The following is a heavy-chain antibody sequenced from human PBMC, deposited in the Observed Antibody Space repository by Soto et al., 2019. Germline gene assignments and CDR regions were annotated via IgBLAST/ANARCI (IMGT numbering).Heavy chain of an antibody. CDR1: GYTFTGYY. CDR3: ARGITMVRGVLLDAFDI. Sequence: QVQLVQSGAEVKKPGASVKVSCKASGYTFTGYYMHWVRQAPGQGLEWMGWINPNSGGTNYAQKCQGWVTMTRGPSISTAYLELSRLRSDDTAVYYCARGITMVRGVLLDAFDIWGQGTMVTVSS. V-gene: IGHV1-2*04. CDR2: INPNSGGT. D-gene: IGHD3-10*01. J-gene: IGHJ3*02.